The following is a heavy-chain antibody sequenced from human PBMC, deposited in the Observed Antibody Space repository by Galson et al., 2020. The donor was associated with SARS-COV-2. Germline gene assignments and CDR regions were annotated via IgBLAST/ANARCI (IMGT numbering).Heavy chain of an antibody. D-gene: IGHD5-12*01. CDR1: AFTFSNHA. Sequence: GGSLRLSCSTSAFTFSNHAMHWVRLAPGKGLEYVSAINNNGDEAYYPDSVKGRFTVSRDNSKNTLHLQMSSLRPEDTAVYYCVKTGPYSGYDFGEYWGQGTLVAVSS. CDR2: INNNGDEA. V-gene: IGHV3-64D*06. J-gene: IGHJ4*02. CDR3: VKTGPYSGYDFGEY.